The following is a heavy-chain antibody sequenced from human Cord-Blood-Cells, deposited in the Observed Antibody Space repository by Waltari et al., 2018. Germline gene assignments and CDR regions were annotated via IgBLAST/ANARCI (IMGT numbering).Heavy chain of an antibody. CDR3: ARDVAAGHYYYYGMDV. CDR1: GGSISSGGYY. D-gene: IGHD6-13*01. V-gene: IGHV4-31*03. Sequence: QVQLQESGPGLVKPSQTLSLTCTVPGGSISSGGYYWSWIRQHPGKGLEWIGYIYYSGSTYYNPSLKSRVTISVDTSKNQFSLKLSSVTAADTAVYYCARDVAAGHYYYYGMDVWGQGTTVTVSS. CDR2: IYYSGST. J-gene: IGHJ6*02.